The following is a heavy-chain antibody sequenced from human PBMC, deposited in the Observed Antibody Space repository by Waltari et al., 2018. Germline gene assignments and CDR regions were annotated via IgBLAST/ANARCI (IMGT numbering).Heavy chain of an antibody. V-gene: IGHV4-39*01. CDR1: DGSISSGNYY. D-gene: IGHD6-13*01. Sequence: QLQLQESGPGLVKPSETLSLTCTVSDGSISSGNYYWGWIRQPPGKGLQWIGSIYYSWCTSYNPSLKSRVTISVDTPKNQFSLKLSSVTAADTAVYYCARSLHIFRAAAGMFDYWGQGTLVIVSS. J-gene: IGHJ4*02. CDR2: IYYSWCT. CDR3: ARSLHIFRAAAGMFDY.